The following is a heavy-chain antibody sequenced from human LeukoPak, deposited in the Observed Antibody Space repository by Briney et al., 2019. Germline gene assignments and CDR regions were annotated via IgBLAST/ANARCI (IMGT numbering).Heavy chain of an antibody. V-gene: IGHV3-15*01. CDR3: AKDQIGWAPGYVSGPLDQ. CDR2: IKGKTEGGAT. J-gene: IGHJ4*02. CDR1: GFTVSNAG. Sequence: GGSLRLSGAAPGFTVSNAGRSGGGQAPGKGRGGVGRIKGKTEGGATEYAAPVKGSFTISRDDSKNTLYLQMNSLKSEDTAVYYCAKDQIGWAPGYVSGPLDQWGQGTLVTVSS. D-gene: IGHD6-19*01.